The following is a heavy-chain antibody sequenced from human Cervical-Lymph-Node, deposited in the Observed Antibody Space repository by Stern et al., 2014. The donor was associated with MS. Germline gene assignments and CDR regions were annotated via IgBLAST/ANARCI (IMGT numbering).Heavy chain of an antibody. J-gene: IGHJ4*02. D-gene: IGHD1-14*01. Sequence: EVKLVQSGAELIRPGESLKISCKGSGYKFSIYWIAWVRQMPGKGLEWMGIIYPGDSETRYSPPFQGQVTMSADKSTSTAYLQWSSLNASDTAMYFCARQTTAWASDVWGQGTLVTVSS. CDR3: ARQTTAWASDV. CDR2: IYPGDSET. V-gene: IGHV5-51*01. CDR1: GYKFSIYW.